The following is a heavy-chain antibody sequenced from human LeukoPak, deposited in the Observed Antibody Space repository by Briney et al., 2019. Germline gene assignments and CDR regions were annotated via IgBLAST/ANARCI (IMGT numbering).Heavy chain of an antibody. CDR3: AREATGVSYYYYYMDV. V-gene: IGHV1-2*02. CDR1: GYTFTGYY. D-gene: IGHD2-8*01. J-gene: IGHJ6*03. CDR2: INPNSGGT. Sequence: ASVKVSCKASGYTFTGYYMHWVRQAPGQGLEWMGWINPNSGGTNYAQKFQGRVTMTRDTSISTAYMELSRLRSDDTAAYYCAREATGVSYYYYYMDVWGKGTTVTVSS.